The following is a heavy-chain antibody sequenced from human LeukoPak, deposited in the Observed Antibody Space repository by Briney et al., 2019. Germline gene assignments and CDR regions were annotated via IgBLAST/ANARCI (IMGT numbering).Heavy chain of an antibody. CDR3: AREGLTYYDFWSGSYYFDY. Sequence: GGSLRLSCAASGFTFSSYAMSWVRQAPGKGLEWVAVISYDGSNKYYADSVKGRFTISRDNSKNTLYLQMNSLRAEDTAVYYCAREGLTYYDFWSGSYYFDYWGQGTLVTVSS. J-gene: IGHJ4*02. D-gene: IGHD3-3*01. CDR2: ISYDGSNK. CDR1: GFTFSSYA. V-gene: IGHV3-30-3*01.